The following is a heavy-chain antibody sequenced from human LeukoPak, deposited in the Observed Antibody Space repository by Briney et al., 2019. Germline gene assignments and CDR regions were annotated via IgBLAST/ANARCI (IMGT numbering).Heavy chain of an antibody. D-gene: IGHD3-22*01. CDR3: ARGDLRYSYDSCGYPHFDY. CDR1: GFTFRGYA. Sequence: PGGSLRLSCAASGFTFRGYAMHWVRQAPGKGLEYVSAISGKGGVTYYADSVKGRFSISRDNSKNTMYLQMDGLRVEDTAVYYCARGDLRYSYDSCGYPHFDYWGQGTLVTVSS. V-gene: IGHV3-64*02. J-gene: IGHJ4*02. CDR2: ISGKGGVT.